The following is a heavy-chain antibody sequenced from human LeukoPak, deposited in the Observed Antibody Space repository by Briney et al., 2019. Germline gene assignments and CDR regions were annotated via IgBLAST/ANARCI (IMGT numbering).Heavy chain of an antibody. CDR2: INWYGTT. CDR3: VKDLSYESSGSVFDH. J-gene: IGHJ4*02. Sequence: GGSLRLSCAASGFTFEDYTRHWVRQAPGKTLEWVSLINWYGTTYYTDSVKGRFTISRDNSKNSLYLQMDTLTSEDTAFYYCVKDLSYESSGSVFDHWGQGTLVTVSS. CDR1: GFTFEDYT. V-gene: IGHV3-43*01. D-gene: IGHD3-22*01.